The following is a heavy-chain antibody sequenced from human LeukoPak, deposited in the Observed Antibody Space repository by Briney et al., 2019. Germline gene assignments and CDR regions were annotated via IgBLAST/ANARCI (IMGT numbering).Heavy chain of an antibody. CDR3: AKAGPRKDYEVDY. Sequence: GGSLIRSCAASGFSFSDYAMVWVRQAPRKGLEWVSGISSGGHDATFYADSVKGRFTVSRDNSKNTLYLQMNSLRAEDTAVYYCAKAGPRKDYEVDYWGQGTLVTVSS. J-gene: IGHJ4*02. CDR1: GFSFSDYA. V-gene: IGHV3-23*01. CDR2: ISSGGHDAT. D-gene: IGHD4-17*01.